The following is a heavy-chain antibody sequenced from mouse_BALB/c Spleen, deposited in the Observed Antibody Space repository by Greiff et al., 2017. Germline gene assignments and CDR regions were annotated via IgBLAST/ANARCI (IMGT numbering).Heavy chain of an antibody. CDR1: GFTFSSYY. CDR2: INSNGGST. J-gene: IGHJ4*01. D-gene: IGHD2-1*01. Sequence: EVNLVESGGGLVKLGGSLKLSCAASGFTFSSYYMSWVRQTPEKRLELVAAINSNGGSTYYPDTVKGRFTISRDNAKNTLYLQMSSLKSEDTALYYCARHLYGKDAMDYWGQGTSVTVSS. V-gene: IGHV5-6-2*01. CDR3: ARHLYGKDAMDY.